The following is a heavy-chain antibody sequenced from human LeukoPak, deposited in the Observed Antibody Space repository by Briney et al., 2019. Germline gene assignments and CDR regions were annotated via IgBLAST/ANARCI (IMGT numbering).Heavy chain of an antibody. J-gene: IGHJ4*02. Sequence: PSETLSLTCTVSGGSISSYYWSWIRQPPGKGLEWIGYIYYSGSTNYNPSLKSRVTMSVDTSKNQFSLKLSSVTAADTALYYCARDIYDTRGGDYWGQGTLVTVSS. V-gene: IGHV4-59*12. CDR3: ARDIYDTRGGDY. D-gene: IGHD3-22*01. CDR1: GGSISSYY. CDR2: IYYSGST.